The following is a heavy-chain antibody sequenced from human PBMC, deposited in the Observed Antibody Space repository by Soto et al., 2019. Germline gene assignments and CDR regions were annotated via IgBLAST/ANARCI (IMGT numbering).Heavy chain of an antibody. V-gene: IGHV4-39*01. CDR3: ARLWRGYCSGGSCYFDY. CDR2: VDYSGTT. Sequence: QQQLQESGPGLVKPSETLSLTCTVSGGSISTSSYSWGWIRQPPGKGLEWIGNVDYSGTTYYNASLKSRVTISVDTYKNQFSLEVNSVTAADTAVYYCARLWRGYCSGGSCYFDYWGQGTLVTVSS. J-gene: IGHJ4*02. D-gene: IGHD2-15*01. CDR1: GGSISTSSYS.